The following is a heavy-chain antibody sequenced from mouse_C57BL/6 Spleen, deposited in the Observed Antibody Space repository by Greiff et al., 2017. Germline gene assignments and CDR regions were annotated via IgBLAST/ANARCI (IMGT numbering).Heavy chain of an antibody. Sequence: QVQLQQPGAELVRPGSSVKLSCKASGYTFTSYWMHWVKQRPIQGLEWIGNIDPSDSDTHYNQKFKDKATLTVDKSSSTAYMRLSSLTSEDSEVYYCAREVPSWYFDVWGTGTTVTVSS. J-gene: IGHJ1*03. CDR2: IDPSDSDT. CDR3: AREVPSWYFDV. D-gene: IGHD2-14*01. V-gene: IGHV1-52*01. CDR1: GYTFTSYW.